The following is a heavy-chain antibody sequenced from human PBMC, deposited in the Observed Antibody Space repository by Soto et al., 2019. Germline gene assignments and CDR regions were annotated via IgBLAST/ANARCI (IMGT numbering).Heavy chain of an antibody. Sequence: PGGSLRLSCAAPGLTFSTYSMNWVRQAPGKGLEWVSSISSTSAYIYYADSLKGRFTVSRDNAKNSLYLQMTSLRAEDTAVYYCARDRSVGYSGSGSHYFDYWGQGTLVTVSS. V-gene: IGHV3-21*01. D-gene: IGHD3-10*01. CDR1: GLTFSTYS. J-gene: IGHJ4*02. CDR2: ISSTSAYI. CDR3: ARDRSVGYSGSGSHYFDY.